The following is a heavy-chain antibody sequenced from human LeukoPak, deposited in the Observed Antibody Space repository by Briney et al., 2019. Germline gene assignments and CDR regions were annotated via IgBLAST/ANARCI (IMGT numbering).Heavy chain of an antibody. CDR1: GFTFSNAW. D-gene: IGHD2-15*01. CDR2: IKSKTDGGTT. J-gene: IGHJ4*02. Sequence: PGGSLRLSCAASGFTFSNAWISWVRQAPGKGLEWVGRIKSKTDGGTTDYAAPVKGRFTISRDDSKNTLYLQMNSLKTEDTAVYYCTTEIVVVVAAASVYWGQGTLVTVSS. CDR3: TTEIVVVVAAASVY. V-gene: IGHV3-15*01.